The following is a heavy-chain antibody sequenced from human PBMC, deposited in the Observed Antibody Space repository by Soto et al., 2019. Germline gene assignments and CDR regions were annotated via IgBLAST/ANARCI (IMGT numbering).Heavy chain of an antibody. Sequence: PGGSLRLSCVVSGFTFSSYGMHWVRQAPGKGLEWVAVMSSDGSNKYYADSVKGRFTISRDNSRNTLYLQMNSLRAEDSAVYYCAKDRGGYIGYDYRNFAMDVWGQGTTVTVSS. V-gene: IGHV3-30*18. D-gene: IGHD5-12*01. CDR3: AKDRGGYIGYDYRNFAMDV. J-gene: IGHJ6*02. CDR1: GFTFSSYG. CDR2: MSSDGSNK.